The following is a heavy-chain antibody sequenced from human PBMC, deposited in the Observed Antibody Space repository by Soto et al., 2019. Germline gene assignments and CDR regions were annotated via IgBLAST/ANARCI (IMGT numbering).Heavy chain of an antibody. CDR1: GFTFSSYA. CDR3: ARSPSYYDSSGYMQYYFDY. D-gene: IGHD3-22*01. V-gene: IGHV3-64*01. Sequence: GGSLRLSCAASGFTFSSYAMHWVRQAPGKGLEYVSAISSNGGSTYYANSVKGRFTISRDNSKNTLYLQMGSLRAEDMAVYYCARSPSYYDSSGYMQYYFDYLGQGT. CDR2: ISSNGGST. J-gene: IGHJ4*02.